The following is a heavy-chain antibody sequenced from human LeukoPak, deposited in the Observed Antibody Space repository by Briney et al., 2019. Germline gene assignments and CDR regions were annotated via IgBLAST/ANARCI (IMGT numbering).Heavy chain of an antibody. D-gene: IGHD3-3*01. V-gene: IGHV3-23*01. J-gene: IGHJ4*02. CDR2: ISGSGGST. CDR3: AKDPNYDFWSGYEYYFDY. Sequence: PGGSLRLSCAASGFTFSSYAMSWVRQAPGKGLEWVSAISGSGGSTYYADSVKGRFAISRDNSKNTLYLQMNSLRAEDTAVYYCAKDPNYDFWSGYEYYFDYWGQGTLVTVSS. CDR1: GFTFSSYA.